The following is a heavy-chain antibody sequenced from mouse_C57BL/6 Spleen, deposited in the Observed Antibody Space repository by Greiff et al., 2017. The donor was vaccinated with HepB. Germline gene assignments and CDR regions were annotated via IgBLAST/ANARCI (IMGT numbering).Heavy chain of an antibody. D-gene: IGHD1-1*01. Sequence: EVQLQQSGTVLARPGASVKMSCKTSGYTFTSYWMHWVKQRPGQGLEWIGAIYPGNSDTSYNQKFKGKAKLTAVTSASTAYMELSSLTNEDSAVYYCTRGGTTVVEYYFDYWGQGTTLTVSS. V-gene: IGHV1-5*01. CDR3: TRGGTTVVEYYFDY. CDR1: GYTFTSYW. J-gene: IGHJ2*01. CDR2: IYPGNSDT.